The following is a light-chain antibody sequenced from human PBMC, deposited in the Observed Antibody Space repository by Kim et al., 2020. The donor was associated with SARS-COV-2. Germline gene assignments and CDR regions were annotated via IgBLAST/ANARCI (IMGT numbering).Light chain of an antibody. J-gene: IGKJ5*01. CDR2: SAS. Sequence: ASAGDRITLTCRASQDIGTYLNWYQHRPGEAPKLLFYSASTLRSGVPSRFSGSGSGTEFTLTINSLQPEDFASYFCPQNNIIPITFGPGTRLEIK. CDR3: PQNNIIPIT. CDR1: QDIGTY. V-gene: IGKV1-39*01.